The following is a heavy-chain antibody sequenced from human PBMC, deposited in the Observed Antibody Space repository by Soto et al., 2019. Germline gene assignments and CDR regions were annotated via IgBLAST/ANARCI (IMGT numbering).Heavy chain of an antibody. V-gene: IGHV3-23*01. CDR3: AKDLTHSYVDIVATPGGYYFDY. CDR2: ISGSGGST. Sequence: GGSLILSCAAAGRTFRIAWMNWVRQAPGKGLEWVSAISGSGGSTYYADSVKGRFTISRDNSKNTLYLQMNSLRAEDTAVYYCAKDLTHSYVDIVATPGGYYFDYWGQGTLVTVSS. D-gene: IGHD5-12*01. CDR1: GRTFRIAW. J-gene: IGHJ4*02.